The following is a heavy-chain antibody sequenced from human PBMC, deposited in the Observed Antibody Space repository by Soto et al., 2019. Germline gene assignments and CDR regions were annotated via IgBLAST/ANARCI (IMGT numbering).Heavy chain of an antibody. CDR1: GFDFSDFA. CDR2: ITSSGRFR. Sequence: DLVESGGGLGKPGGSLRLSCEASGFDFSDFAMSWIRQAPGKGLESVSYITSSGRFRYYADSVKGRFTISRDNAKNSLYLQMNSLIAEDTAMYYCARDQGDDYGDSEDYNYGMDVWGQGTPVTVSS. J-gene: IGHJ6*02. D-gene: IGHD4-17*01. CDR3: ARDQGDDYGDSEDYNYGMDV. V-gene: IGHV3-11*01.